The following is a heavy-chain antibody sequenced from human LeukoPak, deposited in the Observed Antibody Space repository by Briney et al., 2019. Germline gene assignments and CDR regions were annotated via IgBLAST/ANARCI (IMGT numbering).Heavy chain of an antibody. Sequence: AASVKVSCKASGYTFTGYYMHWVRQAPGQGLEWMGWINPNSGGTNYAQKFQGRVTMTRDTSISTAYMELSRLRSDDTAVYYCATQSSSGYYYFDYWGQGTLVTVSS. CDR3: ATQSSSGYYYFDY. D-gene: IGHD3-22*01. V-gene: IGHV1-2*02. J-gene: IGHJ4*02. CDR1: GYTFTGYY. CDR2: INPNSGGT.